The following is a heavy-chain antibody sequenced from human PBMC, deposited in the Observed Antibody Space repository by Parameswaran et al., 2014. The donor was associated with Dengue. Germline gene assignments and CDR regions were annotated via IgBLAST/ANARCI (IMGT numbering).Heavy chain of an antibody. CDR2: IKEDGTEK. J-gene: IGHJ3*02. D-gene: IGHD3-9*01. Sequence: PGKGLEWVANIKEDGTEKYYVDSVNGRFTISRDNAKNSMYLQMNSLRDEDTAVYYCARNLRSYDILTGYYSSGNDFDIWGQGTMVTVSS. V-gene: IGHV3-7*01. CDR3: ARNLRSYDILTGYYSSGNDFDI.